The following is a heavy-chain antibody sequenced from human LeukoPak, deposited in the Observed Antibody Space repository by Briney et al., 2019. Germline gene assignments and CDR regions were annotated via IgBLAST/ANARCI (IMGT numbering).Heavy chain of an antibody. CDR3: ARRPEYNYEIFDY. V-gene: IGHV3-23*01. Sequence: GGSLRLSCAASGFTFSNYAMSWVRQAPGKGLEWVSSISGTVGSTYYADSVKGRFTISRDNSKNTLYLQMNSLRAEDTAVYYCARRPEYNYEIFDYWGQGTLVTVSS. J-gene: IGHJ4*02. D-gene: IGHD5-18*01. CDR1: GFTFSNYA. CDR2: ISGTVGST.